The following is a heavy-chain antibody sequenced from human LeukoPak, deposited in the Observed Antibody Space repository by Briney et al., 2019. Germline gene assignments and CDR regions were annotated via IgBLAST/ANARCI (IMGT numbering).Heavy chain of an antibody. CDR2: ISGSGGST. CDR3: TRDFWTDY. D-gene: IGHD3/OR15-3a*01. V-gene: IGHV3-23*01. CDR1: GFTFSSYG. Sequence: PPGGSLRLSCAASGFTFSSYGMSWVRQAPGKGLEWVSAISGSGGSTYYADSVKGRFTISRDNSKNTLYLQLSSLRAEDTAVYYCTRDFWTDYWGQGTLVTVSS. J-gene: IGHJ4*02.